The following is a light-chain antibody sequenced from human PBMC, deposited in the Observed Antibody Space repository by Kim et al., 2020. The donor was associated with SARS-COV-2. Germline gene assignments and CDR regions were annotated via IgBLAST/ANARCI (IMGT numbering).Light chain of an antibody. J-gene: IGLJ1*01. CDR2: GKN. CDR3: NSRDSSGNHYV. V-gene: IGLV3-19*01. Sequence: SSELTQDPAVSVALGQTVRITCQGDSLRSYYASWYQQKPGQAPVLVIYGKNNRPSGIPDRFSGSSSGNTASLTITGAQAEAEADYYCNSRDSSGNHYVFG. CDR1: SLRSYY.